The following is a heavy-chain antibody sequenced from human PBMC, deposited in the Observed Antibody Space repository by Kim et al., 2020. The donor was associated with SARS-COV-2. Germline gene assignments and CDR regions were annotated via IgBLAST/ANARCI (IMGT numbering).Heavy chain of an antibody. CDR3: ARDPSGVVVAATLWDYYYYYGMDV. CDR2: INPSGGST. D-gene: IGHD2-15*01. J-gene: IGHJ6*02. Sequence: ASVKVSCKASGYTFTSYYMHWVRQAPGQGLEWMGIINPSGGSTSYAQKFQGRVTMTRDTSTSTVYMELSSLRSEDTAVYYCARDPSGVVVAATLWDYYYYYGMDVWGQGTTVTVSS. V-gene: IGHV1-46*01. CDR1: GYTFTSYY.